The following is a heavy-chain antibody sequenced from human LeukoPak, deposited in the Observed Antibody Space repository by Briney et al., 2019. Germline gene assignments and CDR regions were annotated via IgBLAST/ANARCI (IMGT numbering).Heavy chain of an antibody. CDR2: INPNSGGT. J-gene: IGHJ4*02. V-gene: IGHV1-2*02. D-gene: IGHD3-16*01. CDR1: GYTFTGYY. CDR3: ARGGGGLEYYFDY. Sequence: ASVKVSCKASGYTFTGYYMHWVRQAPGQGLERMGWINPNSGGTNYAQKFQGRVTMTRDTSISTAYMELSRLRSDDTAVYYCARGGGGLEYYFDYWGQGTLVTVSS.